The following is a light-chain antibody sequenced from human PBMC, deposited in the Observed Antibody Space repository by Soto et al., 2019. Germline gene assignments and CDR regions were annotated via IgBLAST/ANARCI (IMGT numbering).Light chain of an antibody. CDR3: QQYNHWTSIT. CDR2: GAS. J-gene: IGKJ5*01. V-gene: IGKV3-15*01. Sequence: IVLTQSPATLSVSPGESAILSCSASQRIRTNVAWYQQRPGQAPRLLIYGASTRATDIPARFSGSGSGTEFTLTISSLQSEDFAIYYCQQYNHWTSITFGQGTRLEF. CDR1: QRIRTN.